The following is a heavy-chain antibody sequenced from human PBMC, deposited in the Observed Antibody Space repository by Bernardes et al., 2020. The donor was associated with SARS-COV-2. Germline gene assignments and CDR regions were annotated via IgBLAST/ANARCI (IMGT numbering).Heavy chain of an antibody. J-gene: IGHJ4*02. Sequence: VGSLRLSCSASGFIFSNYAMHWARQAPGQGLEYVSAISSNGDITYYADSVRGRFTISRDNSKNTVYLQMSSLRAEDTSIYYCVWGYFFDLWGQGTLVTVSS. D-gene: IGHD1-26*01. CDR2: ISSNGDIT. CDR1: GFIFSNYA. V-gene: IGHV3-64D*06. CDR3: VWGYFFDL.